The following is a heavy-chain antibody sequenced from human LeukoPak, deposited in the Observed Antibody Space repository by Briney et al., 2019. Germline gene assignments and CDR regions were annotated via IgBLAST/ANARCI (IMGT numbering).Heavy chain of an antibody. J-gene: IGHJ4*02. Sequence: ASVKVSCKASGYTFTSYYMHWVRQAPGQGLEWMGIINPSGGSTSYAQKFQGRVTMTRDTSTSTVYMELSSLRAEDTAVYYCARARGIAAAGDYFDYWGQGTLVTVSS. V-gene: IGHV1-46*01. CDR1: GYTFTSYY. CDR3: ARARGIAAAGDYFDY. D-gene: IGHD6-13*01. CDR2: INPSGGST.